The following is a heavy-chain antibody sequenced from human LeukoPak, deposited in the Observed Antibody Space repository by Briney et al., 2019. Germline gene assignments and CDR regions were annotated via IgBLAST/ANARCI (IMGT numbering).Heavy chain of an antibody. Sequence: SVKVSCKASGGTFSSYAISWVRQAPGQGLEWMGGIIPIFGTANYAQKFQGRVTITADESTSTAYMELSSLRSEDTAVYYCLSLGYCSGGSCFDDYWGQGTLVTVSS. CDR1: GGTFSSYA. J-gene: IGHJ4*02. V-gene: IGHV1-69*13. CDR2: IIPIFGTA. CDR3: LSLGYCSGGSCFDDY. D-gene: IGHD2-15*01.